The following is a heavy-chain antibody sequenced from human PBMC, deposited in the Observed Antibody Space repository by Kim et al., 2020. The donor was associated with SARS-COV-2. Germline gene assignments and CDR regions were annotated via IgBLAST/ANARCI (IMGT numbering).Heavy chain of an antibody. D-gene: IGHD3-22*01. Sequence: SVKVSCKASGGTFSSYAISWVRQAPGQGLEWMGRIIPILGIANYAQKFQGRVTITADKSTSTAYMELSSLRSEDTAVYYCARAPGYYDSSGYYRRSDAFDIWGQGTMVTVSS. CDR1: GGTFSSYA. CDR2: IIPILGIA. V-gene: IGHV1-69*04. J-gene: IGHJ3*02. CDR3: ARAPGYYDSSGYYRRSDAFDI.